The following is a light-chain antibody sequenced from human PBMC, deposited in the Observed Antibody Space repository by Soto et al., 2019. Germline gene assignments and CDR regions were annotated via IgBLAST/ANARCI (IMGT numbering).Light chain of an antibody. CDR1: QSDSSN. V-gene: IGKV3-15*01. J-gene: IGKJ1*01. CDR3: QQYNNWPPWT. CDR2: GAS. Sequence: EIVMTQSPATLSLSPGEKATHSCRASQSDSSNIAWYQQKPDQAHKHLIYGASTRATGIPAWFSGSGSGTEFTLTISSLQSEDFAVYYCQQYNNWPPWTFGQGTKVDIK.